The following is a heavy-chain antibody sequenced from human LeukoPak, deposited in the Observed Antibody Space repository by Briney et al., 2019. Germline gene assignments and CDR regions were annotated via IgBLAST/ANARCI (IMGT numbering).Heavy chain of an antibody. D-gene: IGHD2-15*01. CDR3: AKDCSGDRCYSNYFDY. V-gene: IGHV3-23*01. CDR2: ISGSGGST. Sequence: GGSLGLSCAASGFTFSSYAMSWVRQAPGKGLEWVSAISGSGGSTYYADSVKGRFTISRDNSKNTLYLQMNSLRAEDTAVYYCAKDCSGDRCYSNYFDYWGQGTLVTVSS. CDR1: GFTFSSYA. J-gene: IGHJ4*02.